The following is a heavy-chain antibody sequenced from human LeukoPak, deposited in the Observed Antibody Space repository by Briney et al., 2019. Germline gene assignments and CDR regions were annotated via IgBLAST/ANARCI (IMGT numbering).Heavy chain of an antibody. CDR2: IYPDDSDT. Sequence: GESLKISCKVSGYIFTSDWIGWVRQVPGKGLEWMGIIYPDDSDTRYSPSFQGQVTISVDKSINTAYLHWNSLKASDTAMYYCARHRLGLEVLFDSWGQGTLVTVSS. CDR3: ARHRLGLEVLFDS. D-gene: IGHD7-27*01. J-gene: IGHJ4*02. V-gene: IGHV5-51*01. CDR1: GYIFTSDW.